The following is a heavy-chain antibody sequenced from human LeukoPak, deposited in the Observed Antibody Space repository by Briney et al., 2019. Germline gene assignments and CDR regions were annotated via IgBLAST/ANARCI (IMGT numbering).Heavy chain of an antibody. D-gene: IGHD1-1*01. CDR3: TTLIQ. J-gene: IGHJ4*02. CDR1: GFTFGDYA. V-gene: IGHV3-49*04. CDR2: IRSKAYGGTT. Sequence: GGSLRLSCTTSGFTFGDYAMSWVRQAPGKGLEWVGFIRSKAYGGTTEYAASVKGRFTISRDDSKNTLYLQMNSLKTEDTAVYYCTTLIQWGQGTLVTVSS.